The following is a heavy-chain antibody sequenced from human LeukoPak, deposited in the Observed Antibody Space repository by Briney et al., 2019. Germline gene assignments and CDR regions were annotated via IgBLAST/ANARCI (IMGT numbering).Heavy chain of an antibody. CDR3: ATRIAAAGTRDAFDI. Sequence: GASVKVPCKASGYTFTSYGINWVRQAPGQGLEWMGWISAYNGNTNYAQKLQGRVTMTTDTSTSTAYMELRSLRSDDTAVYYCATRIAAAGTRDAFDIWGQGTMVTVSS. CDR2: ISAYNGNT. V-gene: IGHV1-18*01. J-gene: IGHJ3*02. D-gene: IGHD6-13*01. CDR1: GYTFTSYG.